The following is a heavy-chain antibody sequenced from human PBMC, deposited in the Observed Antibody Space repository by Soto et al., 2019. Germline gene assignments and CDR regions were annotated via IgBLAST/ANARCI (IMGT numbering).Heavy chain of an antibody. CDR1: GFTFSSYA. J-gene: IGHJ6*02. V-gene: IGHV3-30-3*01. CDR3: ANHGDYGMDV. D-gene: IGHD4-17*01. CDR2: ISYDGSNK. Sequence: QVQLVESGGGVVQPGRSLRLSCAASGFTFSSYAMHWVRQAPGKGLEWVAVISYDGSNKYYADSVKGRFTISRDNSKNTLYLQMNSLRAEDTAVYYCANHGDYGMDVWGQGTTVTVSS.